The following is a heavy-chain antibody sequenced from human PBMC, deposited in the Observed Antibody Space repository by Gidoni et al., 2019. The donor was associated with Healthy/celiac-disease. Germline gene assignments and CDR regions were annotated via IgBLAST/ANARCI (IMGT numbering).Heavy chain of an antibody. V-gene: IGHV1-69*01. J-gene: IGHJ4*02. CDR2: IPIFGTA. CDR3: ARGFRIAVAGYDY. D-gene: IGHD6-19*01. Sequence: IPIFGTANYAQKFQGRVTITADESTSTAYMELSSLRSEDTAVYYCARGFRIAVAGYDYWGQGTLVTVSS.